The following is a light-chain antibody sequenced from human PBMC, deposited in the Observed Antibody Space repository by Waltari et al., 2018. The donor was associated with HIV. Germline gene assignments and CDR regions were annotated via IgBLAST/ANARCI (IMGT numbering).Light chain of an antibody. V-gene: IGKV3-11*01. CDR1: QSVSSN. CDR3: QQRSNWPLT. CDR2: EAS. J-gene: IGKJ4*01. Sequence: EIVLTQSPPTLSLSPGERATLSYRPSQSVSSNFAWYQQKPGQAPRLLIYEASNRATSIPARFSGSGSETEFTLTISSLEPEDFAVYYCQQRSNWPLTFGGGTKVQIK.